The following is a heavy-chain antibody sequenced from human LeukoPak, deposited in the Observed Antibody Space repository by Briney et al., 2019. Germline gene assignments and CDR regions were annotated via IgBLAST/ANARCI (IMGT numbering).Heavy chain of an antibody. J-gene: IGHJ4*02. V-gene: IGHV1-58*01. D-gene: IGHD1-1*01. CDR1: GFTFTSSA. CDR2: IVVGSGNT. CDR3: ATDDVTTGTKTALGY. Sequence: SVKVSCKASGFTFTSSAVQWVRQARGQGLEWIGWIVVGSGNTNYAQKFQERVTINRDMSTSTAYMELSSLRSEDTAVYYCATDDVTTGTKTALGYWGRGTLVTVSS.